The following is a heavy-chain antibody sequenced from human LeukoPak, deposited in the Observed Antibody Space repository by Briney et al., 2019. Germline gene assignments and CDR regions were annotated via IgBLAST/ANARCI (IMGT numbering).Heavy chain of an antibody. Sequence: SETLSLTCAVYGGSFSGYYWSWIRQPPGKGLEWIGSIYYSGSTYYNPSLKSRVTISVDTSKNQFSLKLSSVTAADTAVYYCARTPLTYYYDSSGYYWYYFDYWGQGTLVTVSS. CDR1: GGSFSGYY. CDR2: IYYSGST. J-gene: IGHJ4*02. CDR3: ARTPLTYYYDSSGYYWYYFDY. D-gene: IGHD3-22*01. V-gene: IGHV4-34*01.